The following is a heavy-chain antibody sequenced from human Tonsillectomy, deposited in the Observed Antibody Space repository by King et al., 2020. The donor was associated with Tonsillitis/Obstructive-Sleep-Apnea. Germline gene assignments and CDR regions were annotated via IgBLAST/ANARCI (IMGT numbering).Heavy chain of an antibody. Sequence: VQLVESGGGVVQPGRSLRLSCAASGVTFSRYVMHWVRQAPGKGLEWGAVICYDGINKYYSDSVKGRFTISRDNSKNTLYLQMNSLRAEDTAVYYCARDYEGDYFDYWGQGTLVTVSS. D-gene: IGHD5-12*01. CDR3: ARDYEGDYFDY. J-gene: IGHJ4*02. CDR2: ICYDGINK. V-gene: IGHV3-33*01. CDR1: GVTFSRYV.